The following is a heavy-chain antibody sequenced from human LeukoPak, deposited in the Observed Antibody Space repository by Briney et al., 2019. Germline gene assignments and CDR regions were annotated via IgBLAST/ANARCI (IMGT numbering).Heavy chain of an antibody. V-gene: IGHV1-18*01. CDR2: ISAYNGNT. D-gene: IGHD3-22*01. CDR1: GYTFSSYG. CDR3: ARELGYYDSSGYHYVLGY. Sequence: ASVKVSCKASGYTFSSYGISWVRRAPGQGLEWMGWISAYNGNTKYAQKYQGRVTMTTDTSTSTAYMEMRSLRSDDTAVYYCARELGYYDSSGYHYVLGYWGQGTLVTVSS. J-gene: IGHJ4*02.